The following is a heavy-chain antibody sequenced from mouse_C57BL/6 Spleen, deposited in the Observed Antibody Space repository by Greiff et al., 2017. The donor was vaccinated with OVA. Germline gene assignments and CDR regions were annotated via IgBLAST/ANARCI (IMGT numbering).Heavy chain of an antibody. J-gene: IGHJ3*01. Sequence: VQVVESGPGLVQPSQSLSITCTVSGFSLTSYGVHWVRQPPGKGLEWLGVIWSGGSTDYYAAFISRLSISKDNSKSQVFFKMNSLQADDTAIYYWAKDGYYPWFAYWGQGTLVTVSA. CDR1: GFSLTSYG. V-gene: IGHV2-4*01. CDR2: IWSGGST. D-gene: IGHD2-3*01. CDR3: AKDGYYPWFAY.